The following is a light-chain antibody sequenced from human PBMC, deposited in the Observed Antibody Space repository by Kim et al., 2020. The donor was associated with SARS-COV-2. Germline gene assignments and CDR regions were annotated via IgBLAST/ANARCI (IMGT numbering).Light chain of an antibody. J-gene: IGLJ2*01. V-gene: IGLV3-1*01. CDR2: QDT. Sequence: SYELTQPPSVSVSPGQTASITCSGDKLGDKYASWYQQKPGQSPVVVTYQDTKRPSGIPERFFGSNSGNKATLTISGTQAMDEANDYCQAGDSSPSVAFGG. CDR1: KLGDKY. CDR3: QAGDSSPSVA.